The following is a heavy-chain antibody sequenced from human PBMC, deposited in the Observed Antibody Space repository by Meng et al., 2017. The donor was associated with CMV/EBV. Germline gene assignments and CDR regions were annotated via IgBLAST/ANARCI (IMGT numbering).Heavy chain of an antibody. J-gene: IGHJ4*02. CDR3: ARVTVGIRLGDTSGLDY. Sequence: GESLKISCAASGFTFSSYSMRLVRPAPGKGLEWVSYISSSSSTIYYADSVTGRFTISRDNAKNALYLPMNSLRAEDTAVYYCARVTVGIRLGDTSGLDYWGQGTLVTVSS. CDR2: ISSSSSTI. V-gene: IGHV3-48*04. D-gene: IGHD3-16*01. CDR1: GFTFSSYS.